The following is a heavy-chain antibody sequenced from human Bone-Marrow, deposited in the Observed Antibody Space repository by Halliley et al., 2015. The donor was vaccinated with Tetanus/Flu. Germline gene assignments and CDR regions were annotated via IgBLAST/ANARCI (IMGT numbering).Heavy chain of an antibody. V-gene: IGHV4-34*01. J-gene: IGHJ4*02. Sequence: IGKINHSGSTDNTPSPKGRVTLPVDPSKTQFSLTLTSGTAADTAVYYCARRPDVVVVPSALDYWGQGILVTVSS. CDR3: ARRPDVVVVPSALDY. D-gene: IGHD2-2*01. CDR2: INHSGST.